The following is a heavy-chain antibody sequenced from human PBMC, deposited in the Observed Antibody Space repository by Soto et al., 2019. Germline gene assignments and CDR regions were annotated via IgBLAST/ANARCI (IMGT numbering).Heavy chain of an antibody. CDR2: ISAYNGNT. D-gene: IGHD3-10*01. J-gene: IGHJ4*02. Sequence: AAVKVSFKASGYTFTTYGISWVRQAPGQGLEWMGWISAYNGNTNYAQKLQGRVTMTTDTSTSTAYMELRSLRSDDTAVYYCARVHYYGSGSTVDYWGQGTLVTVSS. V-gene: IGHV1-18*01. CDR1: GYTFTTYG. CDR3: ARVHYYGSGSTVDY.